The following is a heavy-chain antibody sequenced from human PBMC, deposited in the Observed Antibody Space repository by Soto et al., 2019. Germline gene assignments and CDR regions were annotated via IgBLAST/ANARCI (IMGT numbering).Heavy chain of an antibody. J-gene: IGHJ6*02. Sequence: ASETLSLTCTVSGGSISSYYWSWIRQPAGKGLEWIGRIYTSGSTNYNPSLKSRVTMSVDTSKNQFSLKLSSVTAADTAVYYCARDFSSGWFRVGMDVWGQGTTVTVSS. D-gene: IGHD6-19*01. CDR2: IYTSGST. CDR3: ARDFSSGWFRVGMDV. V-gene: IGHV4-4*07. CDR1: GGSISSYY.